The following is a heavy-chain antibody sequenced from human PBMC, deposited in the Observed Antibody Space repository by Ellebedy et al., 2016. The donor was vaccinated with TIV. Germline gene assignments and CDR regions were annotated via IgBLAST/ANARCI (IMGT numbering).Heavy chain of an antibody. CDR3: ARDGYFDY. Sequence: GESLKISCAASGFTFSSYAMSWVRQAPGKGLEWVAGFGVSGDTTYYADSVKGRFTISRDNAKNSLYLQMNYLRAEDTAVYYCARDGYFDYWGQGTLVTVSS. V-gene: IGHV3-23*01. CDR2: FGVSGDTT. J-gene: IGHJ4*02. CDR1: GFTFSSYA.